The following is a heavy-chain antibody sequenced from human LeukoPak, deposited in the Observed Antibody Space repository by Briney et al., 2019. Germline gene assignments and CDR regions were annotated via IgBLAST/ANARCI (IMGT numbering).Heavy chain of an antibody. CDR1: GGSISNDNYY. J-gene: IGHJ4*02. V-gene: IGHV4-39*01. CDR3: ARHVASYDFDF. CDR2: IYNSGST. D-gene: IGHD2-21*01. Sequence: PSEILSLTCSVSGGSISNDNYYWGWIRQPPGKGLEWIGSIYNSGSTYYNPSLKSRVTVSVDRPKNHFSLKLNSVTAADTAVYYCARHVASYDFDFWGQGILVTVSS.